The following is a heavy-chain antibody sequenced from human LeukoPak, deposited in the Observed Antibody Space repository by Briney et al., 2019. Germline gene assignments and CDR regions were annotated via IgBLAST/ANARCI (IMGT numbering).Heavy chain of an antibody. CDR3: ARAGRTTVTTSRGVYYFDY. Sequence: GRSLRLSCVASGFTFSSYAMHWVRQAPGKGLEWVAVISYDGSNKYYADSVKGRFTISGDNSKNTLYLQMNSLRAEDTAVYYCARAGRTTVTTSRGVYYFDYWGQGTLVTVSS. CDR1: GFTFSSYA. CDR2: ISYDGSNK. D-gene: IGHD4-17*01. V-gene: IGHV3-30-3*01. J-gene: IGHJ4*02.